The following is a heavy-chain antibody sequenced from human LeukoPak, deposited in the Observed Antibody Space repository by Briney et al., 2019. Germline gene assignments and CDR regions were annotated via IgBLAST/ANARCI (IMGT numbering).Heavy chain of an antibody. V-gene: IGHV3-74*01. D-gene: IGHD4-17*01. CDR2: INSDGSST. CDR3: SSWPRRYGDTFFYH. CDR1: GFTFSSYW. J-gene: IGHJ4*02. Sequence: PGGSLRLSCAASGFTFSSYWMHWVRQAPGKGLVWVSRINSDGSSTSYADSVKGRFTISRDNAKNTLYLQMNSLRAEDTAVYYCSSWPRRYGDTFFYHWGQGTLVTVSS.